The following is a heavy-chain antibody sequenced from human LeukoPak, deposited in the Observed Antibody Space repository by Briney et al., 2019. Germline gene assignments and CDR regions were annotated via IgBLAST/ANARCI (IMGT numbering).Heavy chain of an antibody. CDR2: VHLSGAS. CDR3: TRESGAFSPFGF. Sequence: PSETLSLTCAVSGGSILTTNWWSWVRQPPRKGLEWIGEVHLSGASNYNPSLKSRVNMSIDKSKNQLSLELTSVTSADTAIYYCTRESGAFSPFGFWGQGTLVTVSS. V-gene: IGHV4-4*02. D-gene: IGHD1-26*01. J-gene: IGHJ4*02. CDR1: GGSILTTNW.